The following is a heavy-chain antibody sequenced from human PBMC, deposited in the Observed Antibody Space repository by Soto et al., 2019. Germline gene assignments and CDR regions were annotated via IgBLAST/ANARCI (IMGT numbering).Heavy chain of an antibody. D-gene: IGHD6-19*01. J-gene: IGHJ4*02. CDR3: ARPFSSGWYGDFDY. CDR2: ISYDASNK. CDR1: GFAFSSYA. Sequence: QVQLVESGGGVVQPGRSLRLSCAASGFAFSSYAMHWVRRAPGKGLEWVAVISYDASNKYYVDSVKGRFTISRDNSKKTMYLQMSSLRAEDTAVYYCARPFSSGWYGDFDYWGQGTLVTVSS. V-gene: IGHV3-30-3*01.